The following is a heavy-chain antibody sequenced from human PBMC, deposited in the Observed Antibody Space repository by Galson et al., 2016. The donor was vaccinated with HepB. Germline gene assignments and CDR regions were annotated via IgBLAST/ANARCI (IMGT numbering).Heavy chain of an antibody. D-gene: IGHD3-3*01. Sequence: SLRLSCAASGFTFSRNWMSWVRQAPGKGLAWVSAISGSGGSTYYGDSVKGRFTISRDNSKNTLYLQMNILRAEDTAVYYCAKVKTGGDYDFWSLDYWGQGTLVTVSS. CDR3: AKVKTGGDYDFWSLDY. CDR2: ISGSGGST. CDR1: GFTFSRNW. V-gene: IGHV3-23*01. J-gene: IGHJ4*02.